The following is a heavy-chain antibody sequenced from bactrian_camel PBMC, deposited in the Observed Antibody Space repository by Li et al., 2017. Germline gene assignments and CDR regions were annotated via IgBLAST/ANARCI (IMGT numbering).Heavy chain of an antibody. V-gene: IGHV3S40*01. CDR1: GFTFSDYL. CDR3: ATALQSGGYGQYEYHV. Sequence: DVQLVESGGGSVQPGGSLRLSCVASGFTFSDYLMAWVRQAPGKGLEWISRISGRGRVTTYADSVKGRFTIARDNAKNTVWLQLNSLKTEDMAIYYCATALQSGGYGQYEYHVWGQGTQV. J-gene: IGHJ4*01. CDR2: ISGRGRVT. D-gene: IGHD3*01.